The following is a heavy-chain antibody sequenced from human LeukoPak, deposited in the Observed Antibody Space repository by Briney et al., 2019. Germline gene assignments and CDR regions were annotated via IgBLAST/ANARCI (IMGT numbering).Heavy chain of an antibody. CDR1: GFTFSSYG. V-gene: IGHV3-30*02. Sequence: PGGSLRLSCAASGFTFSSYGMHWVRQAPGKGLEGVAFIRYDGSNKYYADSVKGRFTISRDNSKNTLYLQMNSLRAEDTAVYYCARSPTTMTTVTTFLDYWGQGTLVTVSS. CDR3: ARSPTTMTTVTTFLDY. D-gene: IGHD4-17*01. J-gene: IGHJ4*02. CDR2: IRYDGSNK.